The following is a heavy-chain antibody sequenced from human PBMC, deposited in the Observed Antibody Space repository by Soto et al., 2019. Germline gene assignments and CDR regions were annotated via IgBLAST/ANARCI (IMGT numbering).Heavy chain of an antibody. CDR2: ISSSSSYI. CDR3: AREGYSMFYGMDV. D-gene: IGHD2-15*01. J-gene: IGHJ6*02. V-gene: IGHV3-21*01. Sequence: LRLSCAASGFTFSSYSMNWVRHAPGKGLEWVSSISSSSSYIYYADSVKGRFAISRDNAKNSLYLQMNSLRAEDTAVYYCAREGYSMFYGMDVWGQGTTVTVSS. CDR1: GFTFSSYS.